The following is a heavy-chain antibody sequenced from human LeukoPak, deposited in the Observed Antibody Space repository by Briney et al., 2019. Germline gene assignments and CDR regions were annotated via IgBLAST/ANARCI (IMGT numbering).Heavy chain of an antibody. V-gene: IGHV4-34*01. CDR3: ARGTYSGYDYDPRYYFDY. J-gene: IGHJ4*02. D-gene: IGHD5-12*01. CDR1: GGSFSGYY. CDR2: INHSGST. Sequence: PSETLSLTCAVYGGSFSGYYWSWIRQPPGKGLEWIGEINHSGSTNYNPSLKSRVTISVDTSKNQFSLKLSSVAAADTAVYYCARGTYSGYDYDPRYYFDYWGQGTLVTVSS.